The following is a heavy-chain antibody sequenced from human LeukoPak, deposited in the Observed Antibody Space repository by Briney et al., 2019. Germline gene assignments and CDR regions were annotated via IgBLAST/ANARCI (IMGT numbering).Heavy chain of an antibody. CDR3: ARGGGYDSSGYRS. V-gene: IGHV4-34*01. CDR1: GFTFSSYW. J-gene: IGHJ5*02. D-gene: IGHD3-22*01. CDR2: INHSGST. Sequence: GSLRLSCAASGFTFSSYWMNWVRQAPGKGLEWIGEINHSGSTNYNPSLKSRVTISVDTSKNQFSLKLSSVTAADTAVYYCARGGGYDSSGYRSWGQGTLVTVSS.